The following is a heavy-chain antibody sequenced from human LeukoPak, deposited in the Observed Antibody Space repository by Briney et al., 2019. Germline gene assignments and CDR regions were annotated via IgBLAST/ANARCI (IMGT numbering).Heavy chain of an antibody. CDR3: AKAGGYDNHDAFDI. CDR2: GKEDGSEK. J-gene: IGHJ3*02. Sequence: GGSLRLSCLVSGYALRNDWMVWVRQAPGKGLEWVATGKEDGSEKDYVESVKGRFTIYTDNARNSLYLQMNSLRAEDTALYYCAKAGGYDNHDAFDIWGQGTMVTVSS. D-gene: IGHD5-12*01. V-gene: IGHV3-7*03. CDR1: GYALRNDW.